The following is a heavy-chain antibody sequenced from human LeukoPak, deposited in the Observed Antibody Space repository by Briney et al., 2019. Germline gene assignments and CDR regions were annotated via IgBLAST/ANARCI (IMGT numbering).Heavy chain of an antibody. CDR2: IHHSGST. CDR1: GGSISSNNW. Sequence: SETLSLTCAVSGGSISSNNWWSWVRQPPGKGLEWIGEIHHSGSTNYNPSLKSRVTISADKSKNQFSLKLSSVTAADTAVYYCAXGXGSGYYYFDSWGQGTLVTVSS. CDR3: AXGXGSGYYYFDS. V-gene: IGHV4-4*02. D-gene: IGHD3-22*01. J-gene: IGHJ4*02.